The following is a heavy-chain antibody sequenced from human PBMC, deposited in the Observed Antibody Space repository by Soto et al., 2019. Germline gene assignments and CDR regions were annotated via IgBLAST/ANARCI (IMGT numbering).Heavy chain of an antibody. D-gene: IGHD2-21*01. CDR3: VRASWPVIDALYFFEF. V-gene: IGHV1-8*01. J-gene: IGHJ4*02. CDR2: MNPNSGNT. Sequence: GASVKVSCKASEYTFTSYDINWVRQATGQGLEWMGWMNPNSGNTGYARKFQGRVTMTRDTSISTAYMELRSLSSEDTAIYYCVRASWPVIDALYFFEFWGQGTPVTVSS. CDR1: EYTFTSYD.